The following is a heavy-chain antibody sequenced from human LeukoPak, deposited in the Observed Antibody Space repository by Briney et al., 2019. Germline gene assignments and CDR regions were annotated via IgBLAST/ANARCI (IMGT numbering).Heavy chain of an antibody. CDR3: ARRRDSGSLQHFDY. CDR2: LNWNGAST. J-gene: IGHJ4*02. V-gene: IGHV3-20*04. D-gene: IGHD1-26*01. Sequence: GGTQRLSCVASGFTFDDYGLSWVRQVPGKGLEWVSGLNWNGASTGYADSVKGRFTISRDNAKNSLYLQMNSLRAEDTAVYYCARRRDSGSLQHFDYWGQGTLVTVSS. CDR1: GFTFDDYG.